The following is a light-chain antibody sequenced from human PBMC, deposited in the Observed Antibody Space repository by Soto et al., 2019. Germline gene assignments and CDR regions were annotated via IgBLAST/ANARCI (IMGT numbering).Light chain of an antibody. V-gene: IGKV1-27*01. Sequence: DIQMTKSPSTLSASVGDRVTITCRASQSISSWLAWYQQKPGKVPKLLIYAASTLQSGVPSRFSGSGSGTDFTLTISSLQPEDVATYYCQKYNSAPWTFGQGTKVDIK. CDR1: QSISSW. CDR2: AAS. J-gene: IGKJ1*01. CDR3: QKYNSAPWT.